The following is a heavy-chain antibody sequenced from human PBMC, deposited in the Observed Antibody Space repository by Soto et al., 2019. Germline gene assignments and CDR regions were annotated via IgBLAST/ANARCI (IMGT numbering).Heavy chain of an antibody. CDR1: GGSISSGDYS. V-gene: IGHV4-30-2*01. D-gene: IGHD3-10*01. CDR2: IYHSGNT. CDR3: AGDYGSGSYRFDY. J-gene: IGHJ4*02. Sequence: PSETLSLTCAVSGGSISSGDYSWSWIRQPPGKGLEWIGYIYHSGNTLYNPSLKSRVTISADRSKNQLSLKLRSVTAADTAVYYCAGDYGSGSYRFDYWGQGTPVTVSS.